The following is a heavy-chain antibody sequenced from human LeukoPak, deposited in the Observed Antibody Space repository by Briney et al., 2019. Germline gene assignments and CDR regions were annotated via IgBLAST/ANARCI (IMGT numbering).Heavy chain of an antibody. Sequence: GESLRISCKSSGYTLTDYWIGWVRQMPGKGLEWMGIIYPGDSDTRYSPSFQGQVTISADKSISTAYLQWSSLKASDTAMYYCARPGEQLFFDYWGQGTRVTVSS. CDR3: ARPGEQLFFDY. J-gene: IGHJ4*02. CDR2: IYPGDSDT. D-gene: IGHD6-6*01. CDR1: GYTLTDYW. V-gene: IGHV5-51*01.